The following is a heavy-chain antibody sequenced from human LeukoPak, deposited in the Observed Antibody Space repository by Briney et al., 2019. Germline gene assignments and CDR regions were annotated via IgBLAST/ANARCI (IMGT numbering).Heavy chain of an antibody. J-gene: IGHJ6*03. V-gene: IGHV1-18*01. Sequence: ASVKVSCKASGYTFNDYGISWVQQAPGQGLEWMGWISTFNGNAKYAQNFQGRVTMTTDTSTSTAHMELKSLRSDDTAVYYCARGRYCSVGNCWAIYYYYMDVWGKGTTVTVSS. CDR3: ARGRYCSVGNCWAIYYYYMDV. CDR2: ISTFNGNA. D-gene: IGHD2-15*01. CDR1: GYTFNDYG.